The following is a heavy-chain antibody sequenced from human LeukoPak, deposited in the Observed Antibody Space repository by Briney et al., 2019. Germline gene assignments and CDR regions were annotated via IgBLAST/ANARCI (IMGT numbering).Heavy chain of an antibody. J-gene: IGHJ5*02. V-gene: IGHV4-59*01. CDR3: ARGGYYGSGNDFRFDP. CDR2: NSGST. D-gene: IGHD3-10*01. CDR1: GGSISSYY. Sequence: SETLSLTCTVSGGSISSYYWSWIRQPPGKGLEWIGYNSGSTNYKPSLKSRVTISVDTSKNQYSLKLNSVTAADTAVYYCARGGYYGSGNDFRFDPWGQGTLVTVSS.